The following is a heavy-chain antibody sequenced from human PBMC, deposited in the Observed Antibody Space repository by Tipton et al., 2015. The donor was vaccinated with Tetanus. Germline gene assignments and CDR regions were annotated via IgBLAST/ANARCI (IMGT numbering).Heavy chain of an antibody. V-gene: IGHV1-8*01. D-gene: IGHD3-22*01. CDR3: ARDLSITMIVVVSAFDI. CDR2: MNPNSGNT. J-gene: IGHJ3*02. CDR1: GYTFTSYD. Sequence: QLVQSGAEVKKPGASVKVSCKASGYTFTSYDINWVRQATGQGLEWMGWMNPNSGNTGYAQKFQGRVTMTRNTSIGTAYMELSSLRSEDTAVYYCARDLSITMIVVVSAFDIWGQGTMVTVSS.